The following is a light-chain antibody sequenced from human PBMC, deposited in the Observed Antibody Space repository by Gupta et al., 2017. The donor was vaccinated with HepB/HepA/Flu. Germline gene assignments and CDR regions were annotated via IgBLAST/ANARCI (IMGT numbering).Light chain of an antibody. CDR2: KAS. Sequence: DLQMAQSPSTLSASVGDRVSITCRASQSISSWLAWYQQKPGEAPKLLIYKASTLESGVPSRFSGSGSGTEFTLTISSLQPDDFATYYCQEYNRYTLTFGQGTKVEIK. CDR1: QSISSW. V-gene: IGKV1-5*03. J-gene: IGKJ1*01. CDR3: QEYNRYTLT.